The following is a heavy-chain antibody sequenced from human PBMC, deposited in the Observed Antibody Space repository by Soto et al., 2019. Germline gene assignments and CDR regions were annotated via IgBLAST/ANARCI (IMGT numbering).Heavy chain of an antibody. CDR2: IYSGGST. CDR3: ARVTLNSSSWYLDYFDY. CDR1: GFTVSSYY. Sequence: PGGSLRLSCAASGFTVSSYYMSWVRQAPGKGLEWVSVIYSGGSTYYADPVKGRFTISRHNSKNTLYLQMNSLRAEDTAVYYCARVTLNSSSWYLDYFDYWGQGTLVTVSS. D-gene: IGHD6-13*01. V-gene: IGHV3-53*04. J-gene: IGHJ4*02.